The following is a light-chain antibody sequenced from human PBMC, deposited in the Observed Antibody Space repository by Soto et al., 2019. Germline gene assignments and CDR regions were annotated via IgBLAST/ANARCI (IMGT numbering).Light chain of an antibody. CDR3: SSFAGGYSYV. J-gene: IGLJ1*01. V-gene: IGLV2-8*01. CDR2: DVS. Sequence: QSVLTQPPSASGSPGQSVTISCTGTSSDIGGYNYVSWYQQYPGKAPKLMIYDVSKRPSGVPDRFSGSKSGNTASLTVSGLQAEDEADYYCSSFAGGYSYVFGTGTKVTVL. CDR1: SSDIGGYNY.